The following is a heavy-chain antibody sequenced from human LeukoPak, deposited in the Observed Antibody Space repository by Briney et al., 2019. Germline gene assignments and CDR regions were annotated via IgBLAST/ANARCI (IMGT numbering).Heavy chain of an antibody. D-gene: IGHD3-3*01. CDR2: IYTSGST. Sequence: PSETLSLTCTVSGGSISSYYWSWIRQPAGKGLEWIGRIYTSGSTNYNPSPKSRVTMSVDTSKNQFSLKLSSVTAADTAVYYCARGRYYDFWSGYYRDYYYYYYMDVWGKGTTATVSS. V-gene: IGHV4-4*07. CDR1: GGSISSYY. J-gene: IGHJ6*03. CDR3: ARGRYYDFWSGYYRDYYYYYYMDV.